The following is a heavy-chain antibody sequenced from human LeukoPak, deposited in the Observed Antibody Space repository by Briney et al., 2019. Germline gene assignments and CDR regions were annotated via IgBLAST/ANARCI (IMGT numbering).Heavy chain of an antibody. V-gene: IGHV3-23*01. CDR2: ISGSGGST. Sequence: PGGSLRLSCAASGFTVSTNYMTWVRQAPGKGLEWVSGISGSGGSTYYADSVKGRFTISRDNSKNTLYLQMNSLRVEDTAVYYCAKLIKLSGSSHVDYWGQGTLVTVSS. J-gene: IGHJ4*02. CDR1: GFTVSTNY. CDR3: AKLIKLSGSSHVDY. D-gene: IGHD1-26*01.